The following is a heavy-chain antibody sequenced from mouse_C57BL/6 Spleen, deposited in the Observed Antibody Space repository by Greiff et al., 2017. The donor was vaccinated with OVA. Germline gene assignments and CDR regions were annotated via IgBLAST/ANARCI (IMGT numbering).Heavy chain of an antibody. CDR1: GYTFTSYT. V-gene: IGHV1-4*01. D-gene: IGHD1-1*01. CDR3: ARGGRTVVDPLDY. Sequence: QVQLQQSGAELARPGASVKMSCKASGYTFTSYTMHWVKPRPGQGLEWIGYINPSSGYTKYNQKFKDKATLTADHSSSTAYMQLSSLTYEDSAVYYCARGGRTVVDPLDYWGQGTTLTVSS. CDR2: INPSSGYT. J-gene: IGHJ2*01.